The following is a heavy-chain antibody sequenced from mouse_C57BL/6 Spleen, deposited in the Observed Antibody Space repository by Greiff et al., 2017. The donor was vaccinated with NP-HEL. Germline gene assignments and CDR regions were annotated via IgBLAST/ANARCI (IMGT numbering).Heavy chain of an antibody. V-gene: IGHV5-17*01. CDR1: GFTFSDYG. Sequence: EVKLMESGGGLVKPGGSLKLSCAASGFTFSDYGMHWVRQAPEKGLEWVAYISSGSSTIYYADTVKGRFTISRDNAKNTLFLQMTSLRSEDTAMYYCAKNPRYYGSSRYAMDYWGQGTSVTVSS. J-gene: IGHJ4*01. CDR3: AKNPRYYGSSRYAMDY. CDR2: ISSGSSTI. D-gene: IGHD1-1*01.